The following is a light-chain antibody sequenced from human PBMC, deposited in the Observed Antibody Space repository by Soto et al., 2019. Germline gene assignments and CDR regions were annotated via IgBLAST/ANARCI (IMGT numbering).Light chain of an antibody. CDR1: ESVSRN. CDR3: QQYNNWPPWT. J-gene: IGKJ1*01. V-gene: IGKV3-15*01. CDR2: GAS. Sequence: EIVMTQSPATLSVSPGERATLSCRASESVSRNLAWYQQKPGQAPRLLIYGASIRDTGIPVRFSGSGSGTDFTLTISSLQSEDFAVYYCQQYNNWPPWTFGQGTKVEVK.